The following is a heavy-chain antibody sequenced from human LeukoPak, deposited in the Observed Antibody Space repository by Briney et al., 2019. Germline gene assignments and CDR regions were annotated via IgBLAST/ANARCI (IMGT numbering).Heavy chain of an antibody. CDR1: GYTFTSYD. CDR2: MNPNSGNT. V-gene: IGHV1-8*01. CDR3: ASLTYYYDSSGYYYDGAFDI. J-gene: IGHJ3*02. Sequence: ASVKVSCKASGYTFTSYDINWVRQATGQGLEWMGGMNPNSGNTGYAQKFQGRGTMTRNTSISTAYMELSSLRSEDTAVYYCASLTYYYDSSGYYYDGAFDIWGQGTMVTVSS. D-gene: IGHD3-22*01.